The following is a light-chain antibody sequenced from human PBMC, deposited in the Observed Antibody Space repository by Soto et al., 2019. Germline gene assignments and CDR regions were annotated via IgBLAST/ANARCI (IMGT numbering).Light chain of an antibody. CDR2: GAS. V-gene: IGKV3-20*01. CDR3: QQYGSSST. CDR1: QSVSTY. J-gene: IGKJ4*01. Sequence: EIVLTQSPGTLSLSPGERATLSCRASQSVSTYLAWYHQKPGQAPRLLIYGASSRATDIPDRFSGSGSGTDFTLTISRLEPEDFAVYHCQQYGSSSTFGGGTKVEIK.